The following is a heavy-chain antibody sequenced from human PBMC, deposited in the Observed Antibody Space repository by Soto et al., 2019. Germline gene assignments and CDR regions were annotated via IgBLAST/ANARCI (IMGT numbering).Heavy chain of an antibody. CDR3: ARDSTRRGTCDI. J-gene: IGHJ3*02. Sequence: QVQLQQWGAGLLKPSETLSLTCAVYNGSFSVYYWTWIRQPPGKGLEWIGEINHSGSTNYNPSLKSRVTISVDTSKNQFSLKRSSVTAPDTAVYYCARDSTRRGTCDIWGQGTMVTVSS. V-gene: IGHV4-34*01. CDR1: NGSFSVYY. CDR2: INHSGST. D-gene: IGHD2-2*01.